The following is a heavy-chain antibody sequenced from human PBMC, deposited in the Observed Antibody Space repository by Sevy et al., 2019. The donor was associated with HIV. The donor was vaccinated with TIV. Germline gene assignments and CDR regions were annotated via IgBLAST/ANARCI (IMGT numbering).Heavy chain of an antibody. CDR2: IKQDKSEK. CDR3: AREVGGYNGRPYDFDS. CDR1: GFTFTDNW. D-gene: IGHD5-12*01. J-gene: IGHJ4*02. Sequence: GGSLRLSCAASGFTFTDNWMSWVRQTPGKGLEWVATIKQDKSEKYYVDSVKGRFAISRDNGKNSVSLQMNGLRAEDTALYYCAREVGGYNGRPYDFDSWGQGTLVTVSS. V-gene: IGHV3-7*01.